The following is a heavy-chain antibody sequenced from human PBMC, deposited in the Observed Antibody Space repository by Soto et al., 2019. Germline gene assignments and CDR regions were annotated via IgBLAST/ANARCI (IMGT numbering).Heavy chain of an antibody. CDR2: ISGSGGNT. CDR3: AKDHPIGYCGGASCSSGALNWFDP. CDR1: GFTFNNYA. D-gene: IGHD2-15*01. V-gene: IGHV3-23*01. J-gene: IGHJ5*02. Sequence: PGGSLRLSCAASGFTFNNYAMSWVRQAPGKRLEWVSGISGSGGNTYYADSVKGRFSISRDNSKKTLYLQMNSLRAGDTAVYYCAKDHPIGYCGGASCSSGALNWFDPWGQGTLVPVS.